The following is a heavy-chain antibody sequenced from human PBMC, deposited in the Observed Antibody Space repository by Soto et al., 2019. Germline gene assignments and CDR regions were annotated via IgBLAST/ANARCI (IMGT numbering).Heavy chain of an antibody. V-gene: IGHV6-1*01. J-gene: IGHJ4*02. CDR3: ARGSYYDSSGYYLFDY. D-gene: IGHD3-22*01. CDR1: GDSVSGNSAA. Sequence: PSQTLSLTCAISGDSVSGNSAAWNWIRQSPSRGLEWLGRTYYRSKWYNDYAVSVKSRITINPDTSKNQFSLQLNSVTPEDTAVYYCARGSYYDSSGYYLFDYWGQGTLVTVSS. CDR2: TYYRSKWYN.